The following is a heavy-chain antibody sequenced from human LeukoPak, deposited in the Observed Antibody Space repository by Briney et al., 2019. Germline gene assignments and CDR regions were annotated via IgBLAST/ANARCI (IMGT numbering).Heavy chain of an antibody. D-gene: IGHD3-10*01. V-gene: IGHV1-2*02. J-gene: IGHJ4*02. CDR2: INPNSGGT. CDR3: ARATAGYYYGSGSYYFVFDY. Sequence: ASVKVSCKASGYTFTGYYMHWVRQAPGQGLEWMGWINPNSGGTNYAQKFQGRVTMTRDTSISTAYMELSRLRSDDTAVYYCARATAGYYYGSGSYYFVFDYWGQGTLVTVSS. CDR1: GYTFTGYY.